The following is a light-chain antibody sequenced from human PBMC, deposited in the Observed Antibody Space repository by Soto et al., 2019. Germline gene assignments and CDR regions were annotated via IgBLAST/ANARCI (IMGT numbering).Light chain of an antibody. V-gene: IGKV1-39*01. CDR3: QQNNSSRT. CDR1: QSVSSY. CDR2: AAS. Sequence: DIEMTQSPASLSASLGDRVTITCRASQSVSSYLNWYQQKPGQAPRLLIYAASSRETGIPSRFSGSGSGTEFTLTISSLQPEDFAAYYCQQNNSSRTFGQGTKLEIK. J-gene: IGKJ2*01.